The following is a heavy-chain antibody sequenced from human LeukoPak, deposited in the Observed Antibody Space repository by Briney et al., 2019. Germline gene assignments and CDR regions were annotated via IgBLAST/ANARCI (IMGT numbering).Heavy chain of an antibody. CDR1: GASINSGSNY. CDR3: ARSDGYGLVGI. Sequence: SETLSLTCRVSGASINSGSNYWGWIRQPPGKTLEWIGSIYSSGSTYYNPSLKSRIIIMIDTPKNHFSLTLSSVTAADTAVYYCARSDGYGLVGIWGQGTMVTVSS. D-gene: IGHD5-18*01. CDR2: IYSSGST. V-gene: IGHV4-39*07. J-gene: IGHJ3*02.